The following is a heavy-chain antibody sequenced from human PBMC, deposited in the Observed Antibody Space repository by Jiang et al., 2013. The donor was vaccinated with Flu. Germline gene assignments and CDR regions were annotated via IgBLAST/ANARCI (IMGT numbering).Heavy chain of an antibody. V-gene: IGHV4-4*07. Sequence: GLVKPSETLSLTCAVSGGSISSYYWNWIRQPVGKGLEWIGRIYSSGSTNYNPSLKSRVTMSEDTSKNQFSLKLSSVTAADTAVYYCARGGYYDNGNAFDIWGQGTMVTVSS. J-gene: IGHJ3*02. CDR3: ARGGYYDNGNAFDI. D-gene: IGHD3-22*01. CDR1: GGSISSYY. CDR2: IYSSGST.